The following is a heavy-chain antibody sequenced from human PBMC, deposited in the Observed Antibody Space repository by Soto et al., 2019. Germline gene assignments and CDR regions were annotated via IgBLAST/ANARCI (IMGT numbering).Heavy chain of an antibody. V-gene: IGHV4-59*12. CDR3: ARNGHYSLDY. J-gene: IGHJ4*02. D-gene: IGHD3-3*01. Sequence: PSETLSLTCSVSGGSISTYHWSWVRQPPEQGLEWIGEIHHTGSINYNPSLESRVTISVDKSKNQFSLKVNSVTAADTAVYYCARNGHYSLDYWGQGIVVTVSS. CDR1: GGSISTYH. CDR2: IHHTGSI.